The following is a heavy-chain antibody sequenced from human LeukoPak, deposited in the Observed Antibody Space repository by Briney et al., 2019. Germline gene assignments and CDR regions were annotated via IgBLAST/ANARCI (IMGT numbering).Heavy chain of an antibody. CDR3: ARAGSRRLYFDY. J-gene: IGHJ4*02. CDR2: IYSGGST. V-gene: IGHV3-53*01. CDR1: GFTFSSYA. D-gene: IGHD3-16*01. Sequence: GGSLRLSCAASGFTFSSYAMSWVRQAPGKGLEWVSVIYSGGSTYYADSVKGRFTISRDNSKNTLYLQMNSLRAEDTAVYYCARAGSRRLYFDYWGQGTLVTVSS.